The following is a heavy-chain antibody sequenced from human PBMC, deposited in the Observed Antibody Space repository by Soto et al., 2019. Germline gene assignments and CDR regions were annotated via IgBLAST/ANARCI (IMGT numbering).Heavy chain of an antibody. J-gene: IGHJ6*02. CDR2: IDWDDDK. D-gene: IGHD3-3*01. CDR1: GFSLSTSGMC. Sequence: GPTLVNPTQTLTLTCTFSGFSLSTSGMCVSWIRQPPGKALEWLALIDWDDDKYYSTSLKTRLTISKDTSKNQVVLTMTNMDPVDTATYYCARIRSGFYYYGMDVWGQGTTVTVSS. V-gene: IGHV2-70*01. CDR3: ARIRSGFYYYGMDV.